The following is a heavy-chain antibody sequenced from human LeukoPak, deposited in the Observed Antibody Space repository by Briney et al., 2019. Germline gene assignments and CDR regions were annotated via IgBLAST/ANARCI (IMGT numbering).Heavy chain of an antibody. CDR3: ARVGYCDSSGSPPEY. J-gene: IGHJ4*02. CDR2: ISVYNGNT. V-gene: IGHV1-18*01. Sequence: ASVKVSCRASGYAFSSYGISWVRQAPGQGLEWMGWISVYNGNTNYAQKLQGRVTMTTDTSTSTAYMELRSLRSDDTAVYYCARVGYCDSSGSPPEYWGQGTLVTVSS. D-gene: IGHD3-22*01. CDR1: GYAFSSYG.